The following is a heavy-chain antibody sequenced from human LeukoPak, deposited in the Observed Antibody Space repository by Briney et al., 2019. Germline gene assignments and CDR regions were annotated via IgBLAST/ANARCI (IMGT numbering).Heavy chain of an antibody. CDR2: INHSGST. D-gene: IGHD2-15*01. J-gene: IGHJ5*02. V-gene: IGHV4-34*01. Sequence: PSETLSLTCTVSGGSISFYYWSWIRQPPGKGLEWIGEINHSGSTNYNPSLKSRVTISVDTSKNQFSLKLSSVTAADTAVYYCARSRLVVAATGRGYNWFDPWGQGTLVTVSS. CDR3: ARSRLVVAATGRGYNWFDP. CDR1: GGSISFYY.